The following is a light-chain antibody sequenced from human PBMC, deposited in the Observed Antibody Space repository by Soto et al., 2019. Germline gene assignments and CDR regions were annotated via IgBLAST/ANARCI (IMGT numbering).Light chain of an antibody. Sequence: EIVMTQSPATLSVSPGETASLSCRASQSAGNFLAWYQQKPGQAPRLLIHGASTRAPGFPARFSGSGSGTDFTLTISSLQSEDFAVYYCQQYDNWPWTLGQGTKVDIK. CDR2: GAS. CDR1: QSAGNF. V-gene: IGKV3-15*01. J-gene: IGKJ1*01. CDR3: QQYDNWPWT.